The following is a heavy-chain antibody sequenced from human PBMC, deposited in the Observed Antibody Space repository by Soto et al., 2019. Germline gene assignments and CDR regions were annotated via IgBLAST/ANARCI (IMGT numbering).Heavy chain of an antibody. CDR2: ISGSGGST. J-gene: IGHJ6*02. V-gene: IGHV3-23*01. CDR1: GFTFSSYA. Sequence: GGSLRLSCAASGFTFSSYAMSWVRQAPGKGLEWVSAISGSGGSTYYADSVKGRFTISRDNPKNTLYLQMNSLRAEDTAVYYCAKSAYYYGSGSYDPRYYYGMDVWGQGTTVTVSS. CDR3: AKSAYYYGSGSYDPRYYYGMDV. D-gene: IGHD3-10*01.